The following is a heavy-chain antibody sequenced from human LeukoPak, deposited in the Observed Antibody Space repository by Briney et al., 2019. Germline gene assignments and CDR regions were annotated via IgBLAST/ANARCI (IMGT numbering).Heavy chain of an antibody. CDR3: ATVPSTTYYYDSSGYYYEMGGAFDI. CDR1: GFTVSSNY. D-gene: IGHD3-22*01. Sequence: GGSLRLSCAASGFTVSSNYMSWVRQAPGKGPEWVSVIYSGGSTYYADSVKGRFTISRDNSKNTLYLQMSSLRAEDTAVYYCATVPSTTYYYDSSGYYYEMGGAFDIWGQGTMVTVSS. J-gene: IGHJ3*02. CDR2: IYSGGST. V-gene: IGHV3-66*02.